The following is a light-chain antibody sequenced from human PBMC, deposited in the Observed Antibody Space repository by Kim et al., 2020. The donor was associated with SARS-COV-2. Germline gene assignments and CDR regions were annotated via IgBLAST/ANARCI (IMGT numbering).Light chain of an antibody. Sequence: SVGDRGTITCRASQDVSSWLAWYQQKPGKAPSRLIYKASSLESGVPSRFSGRGSGTEFTLTISSLQPDDFATYYCQQYDSKSPRTFGHGTKVDIK. V-gene: IGKV1-5*03. CDR2: KAS. J-gene: IGKJ1*01. CDR3: QQYDSKSPRT. CDR1: QDVSSW.